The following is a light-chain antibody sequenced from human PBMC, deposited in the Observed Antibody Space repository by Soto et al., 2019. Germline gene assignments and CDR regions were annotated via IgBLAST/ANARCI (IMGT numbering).Light chain of an antibody. CDR1: QSVSSSY. CDR2: GAS. Sequence: EIVLTQSPGTLSLSPGERATLSCRASQSVSSSYLAWYQQIPGQAPRILIYGASSRATGIPDRFSGSGSGTDFTFTISRREPEDFAVYYCQQYGSSPPITFGQGTRLEIK. J-gene: IGKJ5*01. V-gene: IGKV3-20*01. CDR3: QQYGSSPPIT.